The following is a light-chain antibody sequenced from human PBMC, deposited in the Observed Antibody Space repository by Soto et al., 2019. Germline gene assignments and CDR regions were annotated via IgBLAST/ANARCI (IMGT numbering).Light chain of an antibody. Sequence: VLTQSPGTLSLSPGERATISCRASQSVGSYLAWYQQKPGQAPRLLIYDASNRATGIPARFSGSGSGTDFTLTISSLEPEDFAVYYCQQRSNWPAITFGQGTRLEIK. CDR2: DAS. V-gene: IGKV3-11*01. CDR3: QQRSNWPAIT. CDR1: QSVGSY. J-gene: IGKJ5*01.